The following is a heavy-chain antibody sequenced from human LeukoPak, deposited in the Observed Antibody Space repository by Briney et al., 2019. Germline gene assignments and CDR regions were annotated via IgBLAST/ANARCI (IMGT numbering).Heavy chain of an antibody. CDR1: GFTFSSYA. Sequence: PGGSLRLSCAASGFTFSSYAMSWVRQAPGKGLEWVSAISGSGGSTYYADSVKGRFTISRDNSKNTLYLQMNSLRAEDTAVYYCAKASPGGTVYGDPDFDYWGQGTLVTVSS. CDR2: ISGSGGST. V-gene: IGHV3-23*01. CDR3: AKASPGGTVYGDPDFDY. J-gene: IGHJ4*02. D-gene: IGHD4-17*01.